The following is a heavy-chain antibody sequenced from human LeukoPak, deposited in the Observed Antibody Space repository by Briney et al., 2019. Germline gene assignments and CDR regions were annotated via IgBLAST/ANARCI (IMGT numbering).Heavy chain of an antibody. V-gene: IGHV4-34*01. CDR2: INHSGST. CDR1: GGSFSGYY. Sequence: SETLYLTCAVYGGSFSGYYWSWIRQPPGKGLEWIGEINHSGSTNYNPSLKSRVTISVDTSKNQFSLKLSSVTAADTAVYYCARGRLGREWQGGNYYYYYGMDVWGQGTTVTVSS. CDR3: ARGRLGREWQGGNYYYYYGMDV. D-gene: IGHD3-3*01. J-gene: IGHJ6*02.